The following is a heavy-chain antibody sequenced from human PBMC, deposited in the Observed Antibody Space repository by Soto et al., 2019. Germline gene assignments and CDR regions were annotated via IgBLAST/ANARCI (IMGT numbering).Heavy chain of an antibody. CDR2: INSDGRST. V-gene: IGHV3-74*01. CDR3: ARGKLGYCSGGSCYSGDYYYYGMDV. D-gene: IGHD2-15*01. Sequence: EVQLVESGGGLVQPGGSLRLSCAASGFTFSSYWMHWVRQAPGKGLVWVSRINSDGRSTSYANSVKGRLTISRDNAKNTLYLQMKSLRAEDTAVYYCARGKLGYCSGGSCYSGDYYYYGMDVWGQGTTVTVSS. J-gene: IGHJ6*02. CDR1: GFTFSSYW.